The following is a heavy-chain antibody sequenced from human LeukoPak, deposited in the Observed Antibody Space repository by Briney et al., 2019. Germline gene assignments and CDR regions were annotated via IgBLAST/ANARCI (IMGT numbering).Heavy chain of an antibody. CDR2: ISYGGGA. Sequence: SETLSLTCTVSGASISSYYWSWIRQPPGEGLEWIGDISYGGGANYNPSLKSRVAMSIDTSKNLLSLRLNSVTAADTAVYYCARDLGHNWGQGTLVTVSS. CDR3: ARDLGHN. J-gene: IGHJ4*02. D-gene: IGHD3-16*01. CDR1: GASISSYY. V-gene: IGHV4-59*12.